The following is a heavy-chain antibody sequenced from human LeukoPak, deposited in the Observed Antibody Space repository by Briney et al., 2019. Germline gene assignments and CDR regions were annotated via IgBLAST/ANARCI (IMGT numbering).Heavy chain of an antibody. J-gene: IGHJ4*02. CDR1: GFTFSNYV. V-gene: IGHV3-23*01. CDR3: AKNAVVVAATYYFDY. CDR2: INPSGANT. Sequence: GGSLRLSCAASGFTFSNYVMSWVRQAPRKGLEWISTINPSGANTYYAASVRGRLTISRDNSKDSLHLQMNGLRADDTAIYYCAKNAVVVAATYYFDYWGQGTLVTVSS. D-gene: IGHD2-15*01.